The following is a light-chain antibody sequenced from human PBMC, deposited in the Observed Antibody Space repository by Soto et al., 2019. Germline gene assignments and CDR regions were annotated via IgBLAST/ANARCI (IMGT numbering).Light chain of an antibody. V-gene: IGKV3-20*01. CDR3: HQYGTSEII. CDR1: QSVSNTY. CDR2: DTS. Sequence: IVLTQSPGTLALSPGERATLSCRTSQSVSNTYVAWYQQKPGQAPRLLIYDTSSRVTGIPDRFSGSGSGTDFTLTISMLEPEDFAVFYCHQYGTSEIIFCQMTRLE. J-gene: IGKJ5*01.